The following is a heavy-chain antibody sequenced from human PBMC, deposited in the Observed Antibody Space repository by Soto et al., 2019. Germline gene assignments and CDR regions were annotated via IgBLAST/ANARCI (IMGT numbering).Heavy chain of an antibody. CDR2: FDPEDAET. D-gene: IGHD2-15*01. Sequence: EASVKVSCKVSGYTLTELSMHWVRQPPGKGLEWMGGFDPEDAETIYARRFQGRVTMTEDASADTACMELSSLRSEDTAVYYCAAGVVPYGMDVWGQGTTVTVSS. CDR1: GYTLTELS. CDR3: AAGVVPYGMDV. J-gene: IGHJ6*02. V-gene: IGHV1-24*01.